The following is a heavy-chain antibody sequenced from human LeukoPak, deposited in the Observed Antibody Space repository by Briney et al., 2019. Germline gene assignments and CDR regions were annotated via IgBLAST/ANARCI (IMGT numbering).Heavy chain of an antibody. D-gene: IGHD1-26*01. V-gene: IGHV3-64*04. J-gene: IGHJ4*02. CDR1: GFTFSSFG. CDR2: ISSNGGST. CDR3: ASGRGSYSPDY. Sequence: PGGSLRLSCSASGFTFSSFGWHWVRQAPGKGLEYVSAISSNGGSTYYADSVKGRFTISRDNSENSLYLQMTSLRAEDTAVYYCASGRGSYSPDYWGQGTLVTVSS.